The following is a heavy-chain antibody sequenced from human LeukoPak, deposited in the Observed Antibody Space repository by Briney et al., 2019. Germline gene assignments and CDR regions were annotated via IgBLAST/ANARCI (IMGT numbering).Heavy chain of an antibody. CDR3: AMITMVRGVGFWFDP. CDR2: IYYSGST. V-gene: IGHV4-31*03. Sequence: SQTLSLTCTVSGGSISSGGYYWSWIRQHPGKGLEWIGYIYYSGSTYYNPSLKSRVTISVDTSKNQFSLKLSPVTAADTAVYYCAMITMVRGVGFWFDPWGQGTLVTVSS. CDR1: GGSISSGGYY. J-gene: IGHJ5*02. D-gene: IGHD3-10*01.